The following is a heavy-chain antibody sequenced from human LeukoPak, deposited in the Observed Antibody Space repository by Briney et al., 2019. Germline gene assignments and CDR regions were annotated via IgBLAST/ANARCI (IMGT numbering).Heavy chain of an antibody. J-gene: IGHJ3*02. Sequence: GGSLRLSCAVSGFTFSSYAMHWVRQAPGKGLEWVAVISYDGSNKYYADSVKGRFTISRDNSKNTLYLKMNSLRAEDTAVYYCARVIGSVYYDFWSGYSVAFDIWGQGTMVTVSS. D-gene: IGHD3-3*01. CDR3: ARVIGSVYYDFWSGYSVAFDI. CDR1: GFTFSSYA. CDR2: ISYDGSNK. V-gene: IGHV3-30*04.